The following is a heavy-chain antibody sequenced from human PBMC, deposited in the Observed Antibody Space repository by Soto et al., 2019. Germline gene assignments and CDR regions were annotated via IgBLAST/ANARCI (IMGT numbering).Heavy chain of an antibody. Sequence: SETLSLTCTVSGGSISKTSYYWVWIRQPPGKGLEWVGSMSYSGSTYYNPSLKSRVAISVDTSKNQLSLQVSSVTAADTAVYYCSRRAPEGFDPWGQGTLVTVSS. CDR1: GGSISKTSYY. CDR2: MSYSGST. J-gene: IGHJ5*02. CDR3: SRRAPEGFDP. V-gene: IGHV4-39*01.